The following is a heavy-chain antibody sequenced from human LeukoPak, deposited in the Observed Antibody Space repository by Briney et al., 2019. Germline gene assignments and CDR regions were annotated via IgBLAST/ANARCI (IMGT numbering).Heavy chain of an antibody. CDR2: ISAYNGNT. CDR3: AREPKGGLRNWFDP. J-gene: IGHJ5*02. V-gene: IGHV1-18*01. CDR1: GYTSISYG. Sequence: GASVKVSCKASGYTSISYGISWVRQAPGQGLEWMGWISAYNGNTNYAQKLQGRVTMTTDTSTSTAYMELRSLRSDDTAVYYCAREPKGGLRNWFDPWGQGTLVTVSS. D-gene: IGHD3-16*01.